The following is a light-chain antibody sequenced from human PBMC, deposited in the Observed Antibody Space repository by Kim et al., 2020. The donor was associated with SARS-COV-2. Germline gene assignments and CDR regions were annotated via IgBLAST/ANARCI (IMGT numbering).Light chain of an antibody. CDR1: RSNIGSNT. V-gene: IGLV1-44*01. J-gene: IGLJ2*01. Sequence: QRVTISCSGGRSNIGSNTVNWYQQLPGTAPKVLIYRNNLRPSGVPDRFSGSKSGTSASLAISGLQSDDEADYYCAAWDDTLNGPIFGGGTKLTVL. CDR3: AAWDDTLNGPI. CDR2: RNN.